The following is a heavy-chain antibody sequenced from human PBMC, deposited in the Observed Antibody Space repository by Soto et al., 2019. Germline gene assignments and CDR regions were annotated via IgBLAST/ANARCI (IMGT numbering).Heavy chain of an antibody. CDR2: IYWDDDK. Sequence: GSGPTLVNPTQTLTLTCPFSGFSLSTSGVGVGWIRQPPGKALEWPALIYWDDDKRYSPSLKSRLTITKDTSKNQVVLTMTNMDPVDTATYYCAHRLQWLRIFDYWGQGTLVTVSS. D-gene: IGHD5-12*01. CDR3: AHRLQWLRIFDY. J-gene: IGHJ4*02. V-gene: IGHV2-5*02. CDR1: GFSLSTSGVG.